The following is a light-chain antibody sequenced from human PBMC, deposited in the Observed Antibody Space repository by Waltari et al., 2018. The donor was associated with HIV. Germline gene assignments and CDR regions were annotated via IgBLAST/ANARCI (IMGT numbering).Light chain of an antibody. J-gene: IGKJ2*01. V-gene: IGKV3-20*01. CDR1: QSVTSSH. CDR2: DAS. Sequence: EIVLTQSPGTLSLSPGERATLSCRASQSVTSSHLAWYQQKFGQAPRLLIYDASSRATGIPDRFSGSGSGTDFTLTISRLEPGDFAVYYCQQYSASPYTFGQGTKLEI. CDR3: QQYSASPYT.